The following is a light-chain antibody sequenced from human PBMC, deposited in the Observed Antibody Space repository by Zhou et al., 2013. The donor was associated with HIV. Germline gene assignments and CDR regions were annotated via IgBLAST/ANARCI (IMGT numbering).Light chain of an antibody. Sequence: DIQMTQSPSSLSASLGDRVSITCQASHDIDNYVNWYQQKPGNAPELLIYDVSNLRTGVSSRFTGRRSGRLFTLTINSLQPEDIATYYCQQYERGPPWTFGQGTKVATK. CDR2: DVS. V-gene: IGKV1-33*01. J-gene: IGKJ1*01. CDR3: QQYERGPPWT. CDR1: HDIDNY.